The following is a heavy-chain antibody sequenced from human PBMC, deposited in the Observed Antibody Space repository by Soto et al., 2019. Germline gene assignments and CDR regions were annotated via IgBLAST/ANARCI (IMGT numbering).Heavy chain of an antibody. CDR1: GGSLSSYY. D-gene: IGHD6-25*01. J-gene: IGHJ3*02. Sequence: SGTPSPPWPVSGGSLSSYYWGWIRQPPGKGLEWIGYIYYSGSTYYNPSLKSRVTISVDTSKNQFSLKLSSVTAADTAVYYCARRTERDAFDIWGQGTMVTVSS. CDR3: ARRTERDAFDI. V-gene: IGHV4-59*04. CDR2: IYYSGST.